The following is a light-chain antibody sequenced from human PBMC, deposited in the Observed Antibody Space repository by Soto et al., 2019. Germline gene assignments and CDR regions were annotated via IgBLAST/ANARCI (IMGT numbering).Light chain of an antibody. CDR2: GAS. J-gene: IGKJ3*01. CDR1: QSVNIN. CDR3: QQYNNWPLT. V-gene: IGKV3D-15*01. Sequence: EIVLTQSPATLSVSPGERATLSCRASQSVNINLAWYLQKPGQAPRLLIYGASTRATGTPARFSGSGSGTEFNLTIVSLKSEDFAVYFCQQYNNWPLTFGPGTKVDIK.